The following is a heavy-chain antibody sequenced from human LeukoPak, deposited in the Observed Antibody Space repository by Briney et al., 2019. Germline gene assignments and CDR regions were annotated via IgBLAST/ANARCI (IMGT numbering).Heavy chain of an antibody. CDR3: VRDHRTRSGCYEDYYYGMDV. D-gene: IGHD2-21*01. CDR1: GYTFSDNY. Sequence: GASVKVSCKASGYTFSDNYLHWVRQAPGQGLEWMGWINPKSGGTGYAQKFQGRVTMTRDTSLSTAYMELRRLTSDDTAVFYCVRDHRTRSGCYEDYYYGMDVWGQGTAVTVSS. CDR2: INPKSGGT. J-gene: IGHJ6*02. V-gene: IGHV1-2*02.